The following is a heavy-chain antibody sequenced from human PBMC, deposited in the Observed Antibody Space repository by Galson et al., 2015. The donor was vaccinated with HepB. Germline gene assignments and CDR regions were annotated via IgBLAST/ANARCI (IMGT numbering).Heavy chain of an antibody. V-gene: IGHV3-23*01. CDR3: AKDRTGGYWNAFDI. J-gene: IGHJ3*02. D-gene: IGHD3-10*01. Sequence: SLRLSCAASGFSFSIYAMSWVRQAPGKGLEWVSGISGSGGSTYYADSAKGRFTISRDNSKNTLYLQMKSLRAEDTAVYYCAKDRTGGYWNAFDIWGQGTMVTVSS. CDR2: ISGSGGST. CDR1: GFSFSIYA.